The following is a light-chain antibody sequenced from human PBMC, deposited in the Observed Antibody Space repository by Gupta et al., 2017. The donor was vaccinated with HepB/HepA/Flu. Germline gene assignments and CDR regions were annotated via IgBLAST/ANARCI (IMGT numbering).Light chain of an antibody. CDR2: DAS. CDR1: QNVSSY. Sequence: EIVSTHSSATLSLSPGEIATLSCRASQNVSSYLVWYQQKPAQAPRLLIYDASNRVTGIPARFSGSGCGKDMSLTISSREQEDFAVYYYQQHSNWPPLTFGGGTXVESK. J-gene: IGKJ4*01. CDR3: QQHSNWPPLT. V-gene: IGKV3-11*01.